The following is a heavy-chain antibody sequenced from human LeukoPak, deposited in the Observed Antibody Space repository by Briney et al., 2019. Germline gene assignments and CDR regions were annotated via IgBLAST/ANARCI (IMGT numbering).Heavy chain of an antibody. Sequence: ASVKVSCKASGYTFTNYYIHWVRQAPGQGLEWMGIINPSAGSTNYAQKFQGRVTITADESTSTAYMELSSLRSEDTAVYYCASSLGTVRYYFDYWGQGTLVTVSS. CDR2: INPSAGST. D-gene: IGHD4-11*01. CDR1: GYTFTNYY. V-gene: IGHV1-46*01. CDR3: ASSLGTVRYYFDY. J-gene: IGHJ4*02.